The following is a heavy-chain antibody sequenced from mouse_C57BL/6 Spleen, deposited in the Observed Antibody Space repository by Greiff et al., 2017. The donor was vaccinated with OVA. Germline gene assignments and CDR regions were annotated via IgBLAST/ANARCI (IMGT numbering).Heavy chain of an antibody. V-gene: IGHV1-26*01. CDR3: AISGSSYGFAY. D-gene: IGHD1-1*01. J-gene: IGHJ3*01. CDR2: INPNNGGT. Sequence: EVQLQQSGPELVKPGASVKISCKASGYTFTDYYMNWVKQSHGKSLEWIGDINPNNGGTSYNQKFKGKATLTVDKSSSTAYMELRSLTSEDSAVYYCAISGSSYGFAYWGQGTLVTVSA. CDR1: GYTFTDYY.